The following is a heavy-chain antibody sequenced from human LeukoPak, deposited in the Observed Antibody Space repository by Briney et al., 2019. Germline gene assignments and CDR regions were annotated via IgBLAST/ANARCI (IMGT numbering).Heavy chain of an antibody. CDR3: ARVAYFDSSGYYYNFDY. D-gene: IGHD3-22*01. CDR2: IYRGGST. J-gene: IGHJ4*02. V-gene: IGHV4-38-2*02. Sequence: SETLSLTCTVSGYSLSSGYFWGWIRQPPGKGLEWIGNIYRGGSTYYNPSLMSRVTISVDTSKNQFSLKLISVTAADTALYYCARVAYFDSSGYYYNFDYWGQGTLVTVSS. CDR1: GYSLSSGYF.